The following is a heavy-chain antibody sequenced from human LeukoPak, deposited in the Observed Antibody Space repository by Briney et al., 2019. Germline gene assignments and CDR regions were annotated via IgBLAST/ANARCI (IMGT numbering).Heavy chain of an antibody. CDR3: AKDQAWELLGPSSVDY. CDR1: GFTFDKAW. Sequence: GGSLRLSCAASGFTFDKAWMTWVRQAPGKGLEWVGRIKSKIHGGTIDYASPVEGRFTISRDDSENTVYLQMSSLRAEDTAVYYCAKDQAWELLGPSSVDYWGQGTLVTVSS. CDR2: IKSKIHGGTI. D-gene: IGHD1-26*01. V-gene: IGHV3-15*01. J-gene: IGHJ4*02.